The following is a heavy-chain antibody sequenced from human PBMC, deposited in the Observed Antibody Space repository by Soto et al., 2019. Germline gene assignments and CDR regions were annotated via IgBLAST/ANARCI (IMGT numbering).Heavy chain of an antibody. Sequence: LRLSCAASGFTFSSYGMHWVRQAPGKGLEWVAVISYDGSNKYYADSVKGRFTISRDNSKNTLYLQMNSLRAEDTAVYYCAKGQPGLVNGGIDYWGQGTLVTVSS. CDR1: GFTFSSYG. CDR2: ISYDGSNK. J-gene: IGHJ4*02. CDR3: AKGQPGLVNGGIDY. D-gene: IGHD3-16*01. V-gene: IGHV3-30*18.